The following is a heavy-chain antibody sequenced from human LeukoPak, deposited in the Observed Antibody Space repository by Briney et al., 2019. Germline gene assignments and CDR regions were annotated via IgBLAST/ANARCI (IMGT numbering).Heavy chain of an antibody. D-gene: IGHD3-10*01. Sequence: SETLSLTCGVFGGSFSGYYWTWVRQAPGKGLEWIGEISESGTTNYNASLNNRVTLSVDPSKNQFSLKMTSLTAADTGVFYCARALMTLVRGVPRTTWFDPWGQGTLVTVSS. J-gene: IGHJ5*02. CDR2: ISESGTT. CDR1: GGSFSGYY. V-gene: IGHV4-34*01. CDR3: ARALMTLVRGVPRTTWFDP.